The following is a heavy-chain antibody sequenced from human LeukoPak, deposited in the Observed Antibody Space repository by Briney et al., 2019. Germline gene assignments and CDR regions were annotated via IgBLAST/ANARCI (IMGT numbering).Heavy chain of an antibody. CDR1: GFTFSTHD. J-gene: IGHJ4*02. CDR2: INSRSSTI. V-gene: IGHV3-48*04. CDR3: SRDPTYYLRYGYFDY. Sequence: GGSLRLSCAASGFTFSTHDVNWVRQAPGKGLEWVSFINSRSSTIYYADSVKGRFTISRDNTKNSLYLQMNSLRAEDTAVYYCSRDPTYYLRYGYFDYWGQGALVTVSS. D-gene: IGHD1-26*01.